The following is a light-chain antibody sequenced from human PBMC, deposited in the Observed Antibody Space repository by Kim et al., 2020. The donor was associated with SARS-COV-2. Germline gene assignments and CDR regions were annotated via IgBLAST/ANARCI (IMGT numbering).Light chain of an antibody. Sequence: GAPGERAALSCRARQSVGSNVAWYQQKPGQAPRLLLYAASTRATGVPAKFRGSGSGTEFTLTISSLQSEDFAVYYCQQYNNWPPLTFGGGTKLEI. CDR3: QQYNNWPPLT. CDR2: AAS. V-gene: IGKV3-15*01. CDR1: QSVGSN. J-gene: IGKJ4*01.